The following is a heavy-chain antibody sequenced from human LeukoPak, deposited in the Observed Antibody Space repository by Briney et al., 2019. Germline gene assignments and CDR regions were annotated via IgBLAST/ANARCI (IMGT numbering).Heavy chain of an antibody. CDR3: ASSRKGVITVFDY. CDR1: GFTFSSYA. D-gene: IGHD3-22*01. CDR2: ISYDGSNK. J-gene: IGHJ4*02. V-gene: IGHV3-30-3*01. Sequence: PGRSLRLSCAASGFTFSSYAMHWVRQAPGKGLEWVAVISYDGSNKYYADSVKGRFTISRDNSKNTLYLQMNSLRAEDTAVYYCASSRKGVITVFDYWGQGTLVTVSS.